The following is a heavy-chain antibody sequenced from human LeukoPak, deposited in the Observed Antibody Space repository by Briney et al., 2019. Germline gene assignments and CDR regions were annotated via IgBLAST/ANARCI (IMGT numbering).Heavy chain of an antibody. Sequence: PGGSLRLSCAASGFTFDDYAMHWVRHAPGKGLEWVSGISWNSGSIGYADSVKGRFTISRDNAKNSLYLQMNSLRAEDMALYYCAKDKYSGSYSGFYYFDYWGQGTLVTVSS. V-gene: IGHV3-9*03. D-gene: IGHD1-26*01. CDR3: AKDKYSGSYSGFYYFDY. CDR2: ISWNSGSI. J-gene: IGHJ4*02. CDR1: GFTFDDYA.